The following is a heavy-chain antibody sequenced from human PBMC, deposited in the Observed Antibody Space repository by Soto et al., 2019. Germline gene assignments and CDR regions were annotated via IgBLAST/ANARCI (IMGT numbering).Heavy chain of an antibody. J-gene: IGHJ4*02. CDR1: GGSISTYY. CDR2: IYYSGST. CDR3: ARGSNYGDYVR. D-gene: IGHD4-17*01. Sequence: SETLSLTCTVSGGSISTYYWSWIRQPPGKGLERIGYIYYSGSTNYNPSLKSRVTISVDTSKNQFSLKLSSVTAADTAVYYCARGSNYGDYVRWGQGTLVTVSS. V-gene: IGHV4-59*01.